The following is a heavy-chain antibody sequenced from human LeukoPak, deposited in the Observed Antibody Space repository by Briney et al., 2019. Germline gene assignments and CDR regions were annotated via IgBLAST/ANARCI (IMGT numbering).Heavy chain of an antibody. Sequence: SETLSLTCTVSGYSISSGYYWGWIRQPPGKGLEWIGSIYHSGSTNYNPSLKSRVTISVDTSKNQFSLKLSSVTAADTAVYYCARGVRYSYGSYYYYMDVWGKGTTVTVSS. J-gene: IGHJ6*03. CDR3: ARGVRYSYGSYYYYMDV. D-gene: IGHD5-18*01. CDR1: GYSISSGYY. V-gene: IGHV4-38-2*02. CDR2: IYHSGST.